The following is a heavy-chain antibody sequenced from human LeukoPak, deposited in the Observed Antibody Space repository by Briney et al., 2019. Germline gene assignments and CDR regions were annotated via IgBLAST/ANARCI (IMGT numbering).Heavy chain of an antibody. J-gene: IGHJ4*02. V-gene: IGHV3-48*01. D-gene: IGHD5-24*01. Sequence: PGGSLRLSCAASGFPFSDYSMNWVRQAPGKGLEWISYVGIDSGNTYYADSVKGRFTTSADKAKNSLVLQMNSLRVEDTAVYYCARDYKYAFDNWGQGTLVTVSS. CDR2: VGIDSGNT. CDR3: ARDYKYAFDN. CDR1: GFPFSDYS.